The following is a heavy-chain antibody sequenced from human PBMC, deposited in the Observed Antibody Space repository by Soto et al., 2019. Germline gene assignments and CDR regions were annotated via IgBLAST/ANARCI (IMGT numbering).Heavy chain of an antibody. CDR3: ARGHGEIIGAMDV. CDR2: ISAYNIDT. CDR1: GYRFETYA. Sequence: QVQLVQSGAEVKKPGASVKVSCKSSGYRFETYAMSWVRQAPGQGLEWMGWISAYNIDTYYAQKFKDRVTMTTDTSTGTAYRELRSLTSDDTAVYYCARGHGEIIGAMDVWGQGTTVTVSS. D-gene: IGHD3-3*01. V-gene: IGHV1-18*01. J-gene: IGHJ6*02.